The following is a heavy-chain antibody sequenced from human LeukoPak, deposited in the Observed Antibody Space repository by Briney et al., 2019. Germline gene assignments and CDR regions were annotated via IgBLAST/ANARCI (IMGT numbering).Heavy chain of an antibody. J-gene: IGHJ4*02. Sequence: GGSLRLSCAASGFTFSTYSMNWVRQAPGKGLEWVSYITIGSSTIYYADSVRGRFTISRDNAKNSLYLQMSSLRAEDTAVYYCAREEYSYGYNYWGQGTLVTVSS. CDR1: GFTFSTYS. D-gene: IGHD5-18*01. CDR3: AREEYSYGYNY. V-gene: IGHV3-48*01. CDR2: ITIGSSTI.